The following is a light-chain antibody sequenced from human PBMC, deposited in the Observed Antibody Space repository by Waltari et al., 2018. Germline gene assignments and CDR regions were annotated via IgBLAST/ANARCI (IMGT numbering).Light chain of an antibody. CDR1: ESINSS. J-gene: IGKJ4*01. Sequence: DIQMTQSPSTLSASVGDRFIITCRASESINSSLAWYQQKPVKAPKLLIYKASSLESGVPSRFSGSGFGTEFALTISSLQPDDFATYYCQQYNAYALTFGGGTKVEIK. CDR3: QQYNAYALT. CDR2: KAS. V-gene: IGKV1-5*03.